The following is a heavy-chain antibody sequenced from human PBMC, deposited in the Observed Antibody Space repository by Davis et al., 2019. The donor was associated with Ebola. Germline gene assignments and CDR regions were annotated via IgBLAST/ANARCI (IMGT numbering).Heavy chain of an antibody. D-gene: IGHD5-18*01. CDR1: GYTFTSYG. Sequence: ASVKVSCKASGYTFTSYGISWVRQAPGQGLEWMGWISAYNGNTNYAQKLQGRVTMTTDTSTSTAYMELRSLRSDDTAVYYCARAGYSYGALLYYYYGMDVWGKGTTVTVSS. CDR3: ARAGYSYGALLYYYYGMDV. V-gene: IGHV1-18*04. J-gene: IGHJ6*04. CDR2: ISAYNGNT.